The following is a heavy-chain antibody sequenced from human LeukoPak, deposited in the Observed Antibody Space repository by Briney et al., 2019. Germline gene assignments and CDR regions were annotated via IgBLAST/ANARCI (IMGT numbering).Heavy chain of an antibody. CDR3: ARGHIAARTGWFDP. J-gene: IGHJ5*02. Sequence: SETLSLTCTVSGGSISSSSYYWGWIRQPPGKGLEWIGSIYYSGSTYYNPSLKSRVTISVDTSKNQFSLKLSSVTAADTAVYYCARGHIAARTGWFDPWGQGTLVTVSS. D-gene: IGHD6-6*01. CDR2: IYYSGST. V-gene: IGHV4-39*07. CDR1: GGSISSSSYY.